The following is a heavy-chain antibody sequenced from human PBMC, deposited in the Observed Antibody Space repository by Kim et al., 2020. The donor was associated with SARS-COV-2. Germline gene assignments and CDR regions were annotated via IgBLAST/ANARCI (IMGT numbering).Heavy chain of an antibody. Sequence: SETLSLTCTVSGGSISSSSYYWGWIRQPPGKGLEWIGSIYYSGSTYYNPSLKSRVTISVDTSKNQFSLKLSSVTAADTAVYYCARRPYYDFWSGYYSYYFDYWGQGTLVTVSS. CDR2: IYYSGST. CDR1: GGSISSSSYY. V-gene: IGHV4-39*01. CDR3: ARRPYYDFWSGYYSYYFDY. D-gene: IGHD3-3*01. J-gene: IGHJ4*02.